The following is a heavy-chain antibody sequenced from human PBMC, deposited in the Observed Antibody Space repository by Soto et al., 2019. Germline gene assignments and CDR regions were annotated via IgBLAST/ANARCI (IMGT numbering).Heavy chain of an antibody. CDR1: GFTFSGDA. CDR2: ISTTSTYI. Sequence: EVQLVESGGGLVKPGGSLRLSCAASGFTFSGDAMNWVRQSPGKGLEWVSSISTTSTYIYYADSVKGRFTISRDNANNALHLQMNDLRAEDTAVYYCARDYVMDVWRQGTTVTVSS. CDR3: ARDYVMDV. V-gene: IGHV3-21*01. D-gene: IGHD3-10*02. J-gene: IGHJ6*02.